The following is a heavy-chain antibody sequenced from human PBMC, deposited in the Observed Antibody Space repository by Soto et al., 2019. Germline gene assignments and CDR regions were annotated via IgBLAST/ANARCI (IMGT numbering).Heavy chain of an antibody. V-gene: IGHV3-7*01. CDR1: GFTFSSYW. CDR2: IKQDGSEK. CDR3: ARSRFGELLYW. J-gene: IGHJ4*02. Sequence: PGGSLRLSCAASGFTFSSYWMSWVRQAPGKGLEWVANIKQDGSEKYYVDSVKGRFTISRDNAKNSLYLQMNSLGAEDTAVYYCARSRFGELLYWWGQGTLVTVSS. D-gene: IGHD3-10*01.